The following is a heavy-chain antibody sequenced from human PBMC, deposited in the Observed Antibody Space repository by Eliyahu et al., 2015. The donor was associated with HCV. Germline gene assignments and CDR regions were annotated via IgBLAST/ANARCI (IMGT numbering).Heavy chain of an antibody. CDR1: GFTFSDNY. D-gene: IGHD6-13*01. J-gene: IGHJ5*02. CDR3: ATMKYSSGWYWFDP. CDR2: ITSSGATK. V-gene: IGHV3-11*01. Sequence: QVQLVESGGGLVKPGGSLRLSCSASGFTFSDNYMTWVRQAPGKGLGWVSHITSSGATKYYADSVKGRFTISRDNAKNSLYLQMNSLRVEDTATYFCATMKYSSGWYWFDPWGQGTLVTVSS.